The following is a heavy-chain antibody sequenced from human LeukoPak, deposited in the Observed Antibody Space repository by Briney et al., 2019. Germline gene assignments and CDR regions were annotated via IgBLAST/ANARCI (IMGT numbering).Heavy chain of an antibody. CDR1: GFTFSDYY. Sequence: KTGGSLRLSCAASGFTFSDYYMSWIRQAPGKGLEWVSYISSSGSTIYYADSVKGRFTISRDNAKNSLYLQMNSLRAEDTAVYYCARDQGIYPYDYGDYVDPTAVDYWGQGTLVTVSS. J-gene: IGHJ4*02. CDR3: ARDQGIYPYDYGDYVDPTAVDY. V-gene: IGHV3-11*01. D-gene: IGHD4-17*01. CDR2: ISSSGSTI.